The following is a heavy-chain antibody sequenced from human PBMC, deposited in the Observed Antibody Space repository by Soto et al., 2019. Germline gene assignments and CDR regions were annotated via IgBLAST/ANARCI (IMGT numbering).Heavy chain of an antibody. D-gene: IGHD3-10*01. CDR3: ATYTSPYTSGSFDH. CDR1: GFIFSDYY. J-gene: IGHJ4*02. CDR2: ISGSGNTI. V-gene: IGHV3-11*01. Sequence: VQLVESGGALVKSGGSLRLSCAASGFIFSDYYMSWVRQAPGKGLECLAYISGSGNTIYYADSVQARFTIFRDNTKKSLYLQMDGLRAEDTALYYCATYTSPYTSGSFDHWGQGTLVTVSS.